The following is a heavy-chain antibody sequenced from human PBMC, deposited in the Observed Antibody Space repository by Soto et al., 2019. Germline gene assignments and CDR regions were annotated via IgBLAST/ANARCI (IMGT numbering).Heavy chain of an antibody. J-gene: IGHJ6*02. Sequence: QVQLVESGGGVVQPGRSLRLSCAASGFTFSSYGMHWVRQAPGKGLEWVAVIWYDGSNKYYADSVKGRFTISRDNSKNTLYLQMNSRRAEDTAVYYCARDTARDKVRIYDGRDVWGQGTTVTVSS. D-gene: IGHD3-10*01. CDR2: IWYDGSNK. CDR1: GFTFSSYG. V-gene: IGHV3-33*01. CDR3: ARDTARDKVRIYDGRDV.